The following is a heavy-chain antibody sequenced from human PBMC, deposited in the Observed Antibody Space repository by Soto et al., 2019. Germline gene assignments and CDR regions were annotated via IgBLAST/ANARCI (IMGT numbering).Heavy chain of an antibody. CDR2: IKSKTDGGTT. CDR1: GFTFSNAW. J-gene: IGHJ4*02. D-gene: IGHD3-22*01. V-gene: IGHV3-15*07. CDR3: TTDYYDSSGYYFLYYFDY. Sequence: GGSLRLSCAASGFTFSNAWMNWVRQAPGKGLEWVGRIKSKTDGGTTDYAAPVKGRFTISRDDSKNTLYLQMNSLKTEDTAVYYCTTDYYDSSGYYFLYYFDYWGQGTLVTVSS.